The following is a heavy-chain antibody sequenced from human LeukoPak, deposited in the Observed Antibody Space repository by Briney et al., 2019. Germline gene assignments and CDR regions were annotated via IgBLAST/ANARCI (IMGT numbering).Heavy chain of an antibody. CDR3: AREGNIVASTNWFDP. V-gene: IGHV4-30-4*01. CDR2: IYYSGST. CDR1: GGSISSGDYY. J-gene: IGHJ5*02. Sequence: SQTLSLTCTVSGGSISSGDYYWSWIRQPPGKGLEWIGYIYYSGSTYYNPSLKSRVTISVDTSKNQFSLKLSSVTAADTAVYYCAREGNIVASTNWFDPRGQGTLVTVSS. D-gene: IGHD5-12*01.